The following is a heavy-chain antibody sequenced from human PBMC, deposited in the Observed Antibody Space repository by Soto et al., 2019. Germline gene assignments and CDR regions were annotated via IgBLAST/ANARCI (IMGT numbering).Heavy chain of an antibody. V-gene: IGHV4-34*01. CDR1: GGSFSGYY. CDR3: ARGRWNLGYDY. J-gene: IGHJ4*02. Sequence: QVQLQQWGAGLLKPSETLSLTCAVYGGSFSGYYWSWIRQPPGKGLEWIGEINHSGSTNYNPSLKSRVTISVDTSKNQFSLKLSSVTAADTAVYYCARGRWNLGYDYWGQGTLVTVSS. D-gene: IGHD5-12*01. CDR2: INHSGST.